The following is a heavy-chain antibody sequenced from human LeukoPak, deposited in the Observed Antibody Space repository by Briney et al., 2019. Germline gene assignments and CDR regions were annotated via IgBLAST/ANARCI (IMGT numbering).Heavy chain of an antibody. CDR2: INPNSGGT. J-gene: IGHJ4*02. Sequence: ASVKVSCKASGYTFTGYYMHWLRQAPGQGLEWMGWINPNSGGTNYAQKFQGRVTMTRDTSISTAYKELSRLRSDDTAVYYCARGDYDILTGYYLYYFDYWGQGTLVTVSS. D-gene: IGHD3-9*01. V-gene: IGHV1-2*02. CDR1: GYTFTGYY. CDR3: ARGDYDILTGYYLYYFDY.